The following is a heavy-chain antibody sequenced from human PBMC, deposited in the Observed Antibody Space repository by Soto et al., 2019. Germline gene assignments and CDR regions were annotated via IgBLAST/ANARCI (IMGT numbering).Heavy chain of an antibody. CDR2: IYYSGST. CDR1: GGSISSGGYY. D-gene: IGHD3-9*01. Sequence: PSETLSLTCTVSGGSISSGGYYWSWIRQHPGKGLEWIGYIYYSGSTYYNPSLKSRVTISVDTSKNQFSLKLSSVTAADTAVYYCARDRYDILTGYPNWFDPWGQGTLVTVSS. V-gene: IGHV4-31*03. CDR3: ARDRYDILTGYPNWFDP. J-gene: IGHJ5*02.